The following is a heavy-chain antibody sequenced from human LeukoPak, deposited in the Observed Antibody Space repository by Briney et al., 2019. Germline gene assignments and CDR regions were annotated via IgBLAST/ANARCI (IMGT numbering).Heavy chain of an antibody. J-gene: IGHJ6*03. CDR3: AKVSGGSREYYVDV. V-gene: IGHV3-30*02. Sequence: PGGSLRLSCAASGFTFSNYGMHWVRQAPGKGLEWVAFIRYDGSNKNYADSVKGQFTISRDNSKNTLYLQMNSLRAEDTAVYYCAKVSGGSREYYVDVWGIGTTVTVSS. D-gene: IGHD1-26*01. CDR2: IRYDGSNK. CDR1: GFTFSNYG.